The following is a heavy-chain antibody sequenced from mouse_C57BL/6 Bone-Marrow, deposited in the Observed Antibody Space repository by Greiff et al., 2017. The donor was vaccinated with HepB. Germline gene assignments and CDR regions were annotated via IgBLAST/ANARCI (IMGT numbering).Heavy chain of an antibody. CDR2: INPNNGGT. CDR3: ASSYDYDPFDY. D-gene: IGHD2-4*01. V-gene: IGHV1-26*01. J-gene: IGHJ2*01. Sequence: VQLQQSGPELVKPGASVKISCKASGYTFTDYYMNWVKQSHGKSLEWIGDINPNNGGTSYNQKFKGKATLTVDKSSSTAYMELRSLTSEDSAVYYCASSYDYDPFDYWGQGTTLTVSS. CDR1: GYTFTDYY.